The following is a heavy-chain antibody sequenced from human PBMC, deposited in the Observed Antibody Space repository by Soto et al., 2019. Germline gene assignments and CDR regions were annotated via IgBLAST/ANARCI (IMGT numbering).Heavy chain of an antibody. CDR2: IYYSGSP. CDR1: GASISIDGYY. D-gene: IGHD6-6*01. Sequence: QVQLQESGPRLVKPSETLSLTCNVSGASISIDGYYWSWVRQHPGEGLEWIGYIYYSGSPYYNPSLESRATISVDTSKNQLSLKLRSVAAADTAVYYCARGQYTSSSARIDFWGQGTLVTVSS. J-gene: IGHJ4*02. CDR3: ARGQYTSSSARIDF. V-gene: IGHV4-31*03.